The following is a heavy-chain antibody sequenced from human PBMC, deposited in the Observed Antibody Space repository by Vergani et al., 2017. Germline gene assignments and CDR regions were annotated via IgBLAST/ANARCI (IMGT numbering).Heavy chain of an antibody. Sequence: EVQLLESGGGLVQPGGSLRLSCAASGFTFSSYAMSWVRQAPGKGLEWVSAISGSGGSTYYADSVKGRFTISRDNSKNTLYLQMNSLRAEDTAVYYCAKVCCSSTSCYGGYYYYYMDVWGKGTTVTVSS. J-gene: IGHJ6*03. CDR1: GFTFSSYA. CDR2: ISGSGGST. V-gene: IGHV3-23*01. CDR3: AKVCCSSTSCYGGYYYYYMDV. D-gene: IGHD2-2*01.